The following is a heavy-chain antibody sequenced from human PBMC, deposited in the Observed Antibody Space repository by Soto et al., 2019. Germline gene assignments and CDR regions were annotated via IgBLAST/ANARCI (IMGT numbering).Heavy chain of an antibody. CDR3: ARDGYHYVMDL. Sequence: EAQLVESGGGLVQPGGSLRLSCAASGFPFSGYWMSWVRNTPGKGLEWVANTNQDGSGKYYMDSVKGRFTISRDNTENSLYLQMNSLGDDDTGVYYCARDGYHYVMDLWGQGTTVTVSS. V-gene: IGHV3-7*04. CDR2: TNQDGSGK. CDR1: GFPFSGYW. J-gene: IGHJ6*02.